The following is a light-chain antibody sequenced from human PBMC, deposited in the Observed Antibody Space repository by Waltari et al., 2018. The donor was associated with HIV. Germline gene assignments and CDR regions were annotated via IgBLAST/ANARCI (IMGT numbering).Light chain of an antibody. V-gene: IGKV2-28*01. CDR3: MQGRQTPQVT. CDR1: QSLLHSNGYSY. CDR2: LGS. Sequence: DIVMTQSPLSLPVTPGEPASISCRSSQSLLHSNGYSYLDWYLQKPGQSPQLLIYLGSNRASGVPDRFSGSGSGTDFTLKISRVEAEDDGMYYCMQGRQTPQVTFGGGTKVDIK. J-gene: IGKJ4*01.